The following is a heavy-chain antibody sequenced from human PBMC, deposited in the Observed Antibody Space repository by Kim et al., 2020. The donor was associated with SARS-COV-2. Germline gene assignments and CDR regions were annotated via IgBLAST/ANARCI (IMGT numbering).Heavy chain of an antibody. CDR1: GGSFSGYY. J-gene: IGHJ6*02. Sequence: SETLSLTCAVYGGSFSGYYWSWIRQPPGKGLEWIGEINHSGSTNYNPSLKSRVTISVDTSKNQFSLKLSSVTAADTAVYYCARRKYSYVGIKPYGMDVWGQGTTVTVSS. V-gene: IGHV4-34*01. CDR3: ARRKYSYVGIKPYGMDV. D-gene: IGHD5-18*01. CDR2: INHSGST.